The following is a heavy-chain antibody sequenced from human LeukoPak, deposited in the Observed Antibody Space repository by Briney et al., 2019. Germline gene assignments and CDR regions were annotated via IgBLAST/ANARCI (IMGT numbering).Heavy chain of an antibody. J-gene: IGHJ4*02. CDR3: ARVMYYYGSGSYPTYDY. CDR1: GFTFSDYY. CDR2: ISSSSSYT. V-gene: IGHV3-11*06. Sequence: GGSLRLSCAASGFTFSDYYMSWIRQAPGKGLEWVSYISSSSSYTNYADSVKGRFTISRDNAKNSLYLQMNSLRAEDTAVYYCARVMYYYGSGSYPTYDYWGQGTLVTVSS. D-gene: IGHD3-10*01.